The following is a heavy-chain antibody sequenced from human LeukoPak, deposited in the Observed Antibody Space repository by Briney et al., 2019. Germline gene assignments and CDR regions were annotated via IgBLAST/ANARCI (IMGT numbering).Heavy chain of an antibody. CDR2: IIPIFGTA. V-gene: IGHV1-69*06. Sequence: AVKVSCKASGCTFSSYAISWVRQAPGQGLEWMGRIIPIFGTANYAQKFQGRVTITADKSTSTAYMELSSLRSEDTAVYYCARVPLSGSRTYYFDYWGQGTLVTVSS. D-gene: IGHD1-26*01. J-gene: IGHJ4*02. CDR1: GCTFSSYA. CDR3: ARVPLSGSRTYYFDY.